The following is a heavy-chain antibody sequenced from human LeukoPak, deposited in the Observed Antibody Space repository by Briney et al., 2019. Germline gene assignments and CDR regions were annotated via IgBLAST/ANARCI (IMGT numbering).Heavy chain of an antibody. V-gene: IGHV4-59*12. J-gene: IGHJ5*02. CDR3: ARDLGSRYDFWSGYYNWFDP. CDR1: GGSIGSYY. Sequence: PSETLSLTCTVSGGSIGSYYWSWIRQPPGKGLEWIGYIYYSGSTNYSPSLKSRVTISVDTSKNQFSLKLSSVTAADTAVYYCARDLGSRYDFWSGYYNWFDPWGQGTLVTVSS. D-gene: IGHD3-3*01. CDR2: IYYSGST.